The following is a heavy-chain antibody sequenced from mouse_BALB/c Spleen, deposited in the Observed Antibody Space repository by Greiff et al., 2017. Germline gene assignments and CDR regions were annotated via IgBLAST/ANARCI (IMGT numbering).Heavy chain of an antibody. CDR2: ISYSGST. CDR1: GYSITSDYA. Sequence: EVQLVESGPGLVKPSQSLSLTCTVTGYSITSDYAWNWIRQFPGNKLEWMGYISYSGSTSYNPSLKSRISITRDTSKNQFFLQLNSVTTEDTATYYCASLVTTASWFAYWGQGTLVTVSA. CDR3: ASLVTTASWFAY. D-gene: IGHD1-2*01. J-gene: IGHJ3*01. V-gene: IGHV3-2*02.